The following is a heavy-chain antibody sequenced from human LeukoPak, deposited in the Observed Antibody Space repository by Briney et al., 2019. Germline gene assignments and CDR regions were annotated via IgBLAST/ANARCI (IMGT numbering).Heavy chain of an antibody. CDR1: GGSFSGYY. CDR3: ARGRSYYDSSGGPPDY. J-gene: IGHJ4*02. D-gene: IGHD3-22*01. V-gene: IGHV4-34*01. Sequence: PSETLSLTCAVYGGSFSGYYWSWIRQPPGKGLEWIGEINHSGSTNYNPSLKSRVTISVDTSKNQFSLKLSSVTAADTAVYYCARGRSYYDSSGGPPDYWGQGTLVTVSS. CDR2: INHSGST.